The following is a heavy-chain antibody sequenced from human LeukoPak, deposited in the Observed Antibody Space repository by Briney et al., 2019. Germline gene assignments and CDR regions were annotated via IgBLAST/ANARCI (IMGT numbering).Heavy chain of an antibody. CDR3: ARVRNAFHYYYGMDV. CDR1: GFTFSSFN. D-gene: IGHD2-2*01. V-gene: IGHV3-21*01. Sequence: KSGGSLRLSCAGSGFTFSSFNMNWVRQAPGKGLEWVSSISSSSSYINYADSVKGRFTISRDNAKNSVYLQMNSLRAEDMAVYYCARVRNAFHYYYGMDVWGQGTTVTVSS. J-gene: IGHJ6*02. CDR2: ISSSSSYI.